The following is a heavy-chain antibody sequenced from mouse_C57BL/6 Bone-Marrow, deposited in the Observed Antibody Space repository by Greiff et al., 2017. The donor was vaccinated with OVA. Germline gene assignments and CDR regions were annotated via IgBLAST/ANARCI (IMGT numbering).Heavy chain of an antibody. CDR2: IDPSDSYT. J-gene: IGHJ3*01. CDR3: AREGYYDGSSVAY. CDR1: GYTFTSYW. Sequence: QVQLQQPGAELVMPGASVKLSCKASGYTFTSYWMHWVKQRPGQGLEWIGEIDPSDSYTNYNQKFKGKSTLTVDKSSSTAYMQLSSLTSEDSAVYYCAREGYYDGSSVAYWGQGTLVTVSA. V-gene: IGHV1-69*01. D-gene: IGHD1-1*01.